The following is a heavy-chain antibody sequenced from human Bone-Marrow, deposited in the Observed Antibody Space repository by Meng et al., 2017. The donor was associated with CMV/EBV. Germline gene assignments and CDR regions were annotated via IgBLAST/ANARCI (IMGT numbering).Heavy chain of an antibody. V-gene: IGHV3-30-3*01. D-gene: IGHD3-3*01. J-gene: IGHJ6*02. Sequence: GGSLRLSCAASGFTFSSYAMHWVRQAPGKGLEWVAVISYDGSNKYYADSVKGRFTISRDNSKNSLYLQMNSLRAEDTAVYYCAREGYDFWSGYPTLYYYGMDVWGRGTTVTVSS. CDR3: AREGYDFWSGYPTLYYYGMDV. CDR1: GFTFSSYA. CDR2: ISYDGSNK.